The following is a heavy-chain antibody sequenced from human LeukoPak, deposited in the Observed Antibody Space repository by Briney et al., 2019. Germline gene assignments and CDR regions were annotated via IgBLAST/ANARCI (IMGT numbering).Heavy chain of an antibody. D-gene: IGHD2-15*01. Sequence: SETLSLTCTVSGGSISSYYWSWIRQPPGKGLEWIGYIYYSGSTNYNPSLKSRVTISVDTSKNQFSLKLSSVTAADTAVYYCARDLCSGGSCYFDYWGQGTLVTVSS. CDR3: ARDLCSGGSCYFDY. CDR1: GGSISSYY. CDR2: IYYSGST. V-gene: IGHV4-59*01. J-gene: IGHJ4*02.